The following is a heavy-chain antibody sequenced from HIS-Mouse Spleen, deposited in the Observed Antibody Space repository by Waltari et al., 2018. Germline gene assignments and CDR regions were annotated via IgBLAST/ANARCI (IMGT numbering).Heavy chain of an antibody. CDR3: AREIPYSSSWYDWYFDL. CDR1: GGSISSSSYY. D-gene: IGHD6-13*01. J-gene: IGHJ2*01. CDR2: IEYSGST. V-gene: IGHV4-39*07. Sequence: QLQLQESGPGLVKPSETLSLTCTVSGGSISSSSYYWGWIRQPPGKGLEWIGSIEYSGSTYYNPYLTSRVTIAVDTSKNQFSLKLSSVTAADTAVYYCAREIPYSSSWYDWYFDLWGRGTLVTVSS.